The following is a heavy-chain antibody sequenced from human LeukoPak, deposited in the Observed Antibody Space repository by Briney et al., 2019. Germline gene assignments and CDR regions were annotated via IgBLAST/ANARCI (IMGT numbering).Heavy chain of an antibody. Sequence: GGSLRLSCAASGFTFSSYAMHWVRQAPGKGLEWVAVISYDGSNKYYADSVKGRFTISRDNSKNTLYLQMNSLRPEDTAVYFCAKSIGAVGDYWGQGTLVTVSS. J-gene: IGHJ4*02. V-gene: IGHV3-30-3*01. CDR1: GFTFSSYA. CDR2: ISYDGSNK. D-gene: IGHD6-6*01. CDR3: AKSIGAVGDY.